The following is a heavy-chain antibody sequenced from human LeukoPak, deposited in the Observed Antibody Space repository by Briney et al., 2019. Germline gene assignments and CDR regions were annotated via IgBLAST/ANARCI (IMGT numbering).Heavy chain of an antibody. CDR1: GFTFSSDW. J-gene: IGHJ6*02. CDR2: INDDGSSK. Sequence: GGSLRLSCAASGFTFSSDWMHWVRQAPGKGLVWVSRINDDGSSKGYADSVKGQFTISRDNAKNTLYLQMNSLRAEDTAVYYCARVPGYSGYFYGMDVWGQGTTVTVSS. CDR3: ARVPGYSGYFYGMDV. V-gene: IGHV3-74*01. D-gene: IGHD5-12*01.